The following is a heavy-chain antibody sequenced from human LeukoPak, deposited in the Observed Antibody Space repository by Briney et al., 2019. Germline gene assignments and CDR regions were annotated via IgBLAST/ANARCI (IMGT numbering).Heavy chain of an antibody. CDR3: AGLVGRYSSGLYYYYFDY. D-gene: IGHD3-22*01. Sequence: PSETLSLTRTVSGGSIGSYYWTWIRQPPGKGLEWIGYIYYTGTTNYNPSLKSRVTISIDTSKNQFSLKLSFVTAADTAVYYCAGLVGRYSSGLYYYYFDYWGQGTLVTVSS. J-gene: IGHJ4*02. CDR1: GGSIGSYY. CDR2: IYYTGTT. V-gene: IGHV4-59*01.